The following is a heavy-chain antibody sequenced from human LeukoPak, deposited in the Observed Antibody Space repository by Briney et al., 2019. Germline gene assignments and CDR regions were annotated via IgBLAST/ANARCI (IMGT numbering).Heavy chain of an antibody. Sequence: GGSLRLSREVSGFTFSSSRMNWVRQAPGKGLEWVSYISSRGTTKHYADSVKGRFTISRDNAKNALYLQMNSLRVEDTAVYYCANFEPGYTSSWYAEFWGQGTLVTVSS. J-gene: IGHJ4*02. CDR2: ISSRGTTK. CDR3: ANFEPGYTSSWYAEF. D-gene: IGHD6-13*01. V-gene: IGHV3-48*01. CDR1: GFTFSSSR.